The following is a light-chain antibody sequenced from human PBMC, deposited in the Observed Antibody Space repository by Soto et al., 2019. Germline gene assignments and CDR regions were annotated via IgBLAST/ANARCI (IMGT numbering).Light chain of an antibody. CDR2: WAS. CDR1: QSVLYSSNNKNY. V-gene: IGKV4-1*01. Sequence: DIVMTQSPDSLAVSLGERATINCKSSQSVLYSSNNKNYLAWYQQKPGQTPKLLTYWASTRESGVPDRFSGSGSGTDFTLTISTLQAEDVAVYYCQQYYTTPHTFGQGTKLELK. CDR3: QQYYTTPHT. J-gene: IGKJ2*01.